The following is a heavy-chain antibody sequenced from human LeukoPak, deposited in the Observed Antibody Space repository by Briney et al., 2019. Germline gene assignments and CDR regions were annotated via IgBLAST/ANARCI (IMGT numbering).Heavy chain of an antibody. CDR3: ARDLPRWFGELLGDY. CDR1: GFTFSSYG. CDR2: IWYGGSNK. J-gene: IGHJ4*02. Sequence: GGSLRLSCAASGFTFSSYGMHWVRQAPGKGLEWVAVIWYGGSNKYYADSVKGRFTISRDNSKNTLYLQMNSLRAEDTAVYYCARDLPRWFGELLGDYWGQGTLVTVSS. V-gene: IGHV3-33*01. D-gene: IGHD3-10*01.